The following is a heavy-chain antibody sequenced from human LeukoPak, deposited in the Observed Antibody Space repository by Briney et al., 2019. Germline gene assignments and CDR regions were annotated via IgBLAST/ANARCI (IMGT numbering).Heavy chain of an antibody. CDR1: GFTFSSYS. CDR2: ISSSSSTI. Sequence: TGGSLRLSCAASGFTFSSYSMNWVRQAPGKGLEWVSYISSSSSTIYYADSVKGRFTISRDNAKNSLYLQMNSLRAEDTAVYYCARRQGSYFDTSGYYYGWGQGTLVTVSS. D-gene: IGHD3-22*01. J-gene: IGHJ4*02. V-gene: IGHV3-48*01. CDR3: ARRQGSYFDTSGYYYG.